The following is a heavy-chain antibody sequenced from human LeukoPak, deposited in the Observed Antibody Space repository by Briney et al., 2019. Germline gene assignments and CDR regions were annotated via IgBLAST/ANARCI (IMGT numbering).Heavy chain of an antibody. CDR1: GFTFSVYS. CDR3: ARAQCNNTSCYHNWFDL. J-gene: IGHJ5*02. D-gene: IGHD2-2*01. V-gene: IGHV3-21*01. Sequence: GGSLRLSCAASGFTFSVYSMNWVRQSPGQGLEWVSSISSSSNFTFYADSVKGRFSISRGNAKDSLYLQINSLRAEDTAVYYCARAQCNNTSCYHNWFDLWGQGTLVIVSS. CDR2: ISSSSNFT.